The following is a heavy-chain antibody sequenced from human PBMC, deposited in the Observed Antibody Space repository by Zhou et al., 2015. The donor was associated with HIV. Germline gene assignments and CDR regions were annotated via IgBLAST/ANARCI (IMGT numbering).Heavy chain of an antibody. CDR3: ARGGYYYDSSGYIPTPDAFDI. CDR1: GGTFSSYA. Sequence: QVQLVQSGAEVKKPGSSVKVSCKASGGTFSSYAISWVRQAPGQGLEWMGGIIPIFGTANYAQKFQGRVTITADESTSTAYMELSSLRSEDTAVYYCARGGYYYDSSGYIPTPDAFDIWGQGTMVTVSS. V-gene: IGHV1-69*12. D-gene: IGHD3-22*01. CDR2: IIPIFGTA. J-gene: IGHJ3*02.